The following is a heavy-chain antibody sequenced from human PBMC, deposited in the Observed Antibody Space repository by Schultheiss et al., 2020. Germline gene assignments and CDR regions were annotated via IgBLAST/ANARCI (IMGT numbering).Heavy chain of an antibody. V-gene: IGHV4-61*05. CDR3: STSSIAAGDWFDP. J-gene: IGHJ5*02. D-gene: IGHD6-6*01. CDR2: IYYSGST. Sequence: SATLSLTCTVSGGSISSSSYYWGWIRQPPGKGLEWIGYIYYSGSTNYNPSLGSRVTISVDTSKNQFSLKLSSVTAADTAVYYCSTSSIAAGDWFDPWGQGTLVTVSS. CDR1: GGSISSSSYY.